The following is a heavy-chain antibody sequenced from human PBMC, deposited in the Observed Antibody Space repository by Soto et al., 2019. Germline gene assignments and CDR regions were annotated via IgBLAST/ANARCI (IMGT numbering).Heavy chain of an antibody. D-gene: IGHD3-16*01. Sequence: PSETLSLTCAVSGGSISSNNWWSWVRQPPGKGLEWIGEIYHSGSTNYNPSLKSRVTISVDKSKNQFSLKLSSVTAADTAVYYCAPLRGRDGYNGYWGQGTLVTVSS. CDR2: IYHSGST. CDR1: GGSISSNNW. V-gene: IGHV4-4*02. CDR3: APLRGRDGYNGY. J-gene: IGHJ4*02.